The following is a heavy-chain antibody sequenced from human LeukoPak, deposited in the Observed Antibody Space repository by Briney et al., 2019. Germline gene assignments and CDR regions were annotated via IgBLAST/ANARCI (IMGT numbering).Heavy chain of an antibody. CDR3: ARDRGDKAFDY. CDR2: IKQDGSQK. CDR1: GFTFTNYW. V-gene: IGHV3-7*01. D-gene: IGHD2-15*01. Sequence: GGSLRLSCVASGFTFTNYWMNWVRQAPGKGLEWVASIKQDGSQKSYVDSVKGRFTISRDNAKNSLSLQMDSLRAEDTAVYYCARDRGDKAFDYWGQGTLVTVSS. J-gene: IGHJ4*02.